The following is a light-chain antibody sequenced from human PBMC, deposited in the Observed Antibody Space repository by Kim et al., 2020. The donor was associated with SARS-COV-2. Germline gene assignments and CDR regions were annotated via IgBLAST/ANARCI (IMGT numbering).Light chain of an antibody. CDR3: SSYTSTSTWV. CDR1: SRDVGGYNY. V-gene: IGLV2-14*04. CDR2: DVS. J-gene: IGLJ3*02. Sequence: GQSTTMTCTGTSRDVGGYNYDSWYHQHPGEAPRLMIYDVSNRPSGVSNRFSGSKFGNTASLTISGLQAEDEADYYCSSYTSTSTWVFGGGTQLTV.